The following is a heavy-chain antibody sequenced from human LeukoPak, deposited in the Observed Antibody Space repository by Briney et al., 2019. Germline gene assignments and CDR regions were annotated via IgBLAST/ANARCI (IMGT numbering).Heavy chain of an antibody. CDR2: ISAYNGNT. CDR3: ARDASPMRADTTGGNIWLDAFDI. CDR1: GYTFTSYG. J-gene: IGHJ3*02. Sequence: ASVKVSCKASGYTFTSYGISWVRQAPGQGLEWMGWISAYNGNTNYAQKLQGRVTMTTDTSTSTAYMELRSLRSDDTAVYYCARDASPMRADTTGGNIWLDAFDIWGQGTMVTVSS. D-gene: IGHD4-23*01. V-gene: IGHV1-18*01.